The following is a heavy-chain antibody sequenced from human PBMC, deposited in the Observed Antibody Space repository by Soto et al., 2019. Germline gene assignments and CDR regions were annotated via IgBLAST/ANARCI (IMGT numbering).Heavy chain of an antibody. J-gene: IGHJ5*02. Sequence: SETLSLTCTVSGYSISSSNWWGWIRQPPGKGLEWIGYIYYSGTTYYNPSLKSRVTMSVDTSKNQFSLKLTSVTAVDTAVYYCARLGAQEIDPWGQGTLVTVSS. CDR3: ARLGAQEIDP. CDR2: IYYSGTT. D-gene: IGHD3-16*01. V-gene: IGHV4-28*01. CDR1: GYSISSSNW.